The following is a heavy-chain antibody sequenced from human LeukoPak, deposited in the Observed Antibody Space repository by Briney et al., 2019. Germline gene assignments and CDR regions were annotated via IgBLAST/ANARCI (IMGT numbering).Heavy chain of an antibody. CDR2: ISSSSSYI. CDR3: ARDVVDIAMVPDAFDI. CDR1: GFTFSSYI. J-gene: IGHJ3*02. V-gene: IGHV3-21*01. D-gene: IGHD5-18*01. Sequence: PGGSLRLSCAASGFTFSSYIMNWVRQAPGKGLEWVSSISSSSSYIYYADSVKGRFTISRDNAKNSLYLQMNSLRAEDTAVYYCARDVVDIAMVPDAFDIWGQGTMVTVSS.